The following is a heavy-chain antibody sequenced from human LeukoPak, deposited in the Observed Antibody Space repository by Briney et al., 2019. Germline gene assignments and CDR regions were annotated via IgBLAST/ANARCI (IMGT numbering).Heavy chain of an antibody. CDR1: GGSVSSGSYY. D-gene: IGHD6-13*01. J-gene: IGHJ6*04. CDR3: ARGEQQLDSHYYYGMDV. V-gene: IGHV4-61*01. CDR2: IYYSGST. Sequence: SETLSLTCTVSGGSVSSGSYYWSWIRQPPGKGLEWIGNIYYSGSTNYNPSLKSRVTISVDTSKNQFSLKLSSVTAADTAVYYCARGEQQLDSHYYYGMDVWGKGTTVTVSS.